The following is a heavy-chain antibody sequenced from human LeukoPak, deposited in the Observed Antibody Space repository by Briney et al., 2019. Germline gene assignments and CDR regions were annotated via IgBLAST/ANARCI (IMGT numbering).Heavy chain of an antibody. Sequence: APGNASGKLSEHTLTELAGHWGRRSPGKRVGGMGGFELEDGETIYAQRFRGRVTMTDDTSTDTAYMELSSLSSEATDVSFCATDPSGWYVFDYWGQGTLVTVSS. D-gene: IGHD6-19*01. CDR2: FELEDGET. V-gene: IGHV1-24*01. CDR3: ATDPSGWYVFDY. CDR1: EHTLTELA. J-gene: IGHJ4*02.